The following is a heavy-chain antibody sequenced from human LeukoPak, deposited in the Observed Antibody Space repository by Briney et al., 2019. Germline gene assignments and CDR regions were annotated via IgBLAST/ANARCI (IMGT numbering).Heavy chain of an antibody. CDR3: ARGGNFYNSSGRFDY. CDR2: INPNSGGT. D-gene: IGHD3-22*01. J-gene: IGHJ4*02. CDR1: GYIFTDYY. V-gene: IGHV1-2*02. Sequence: GASVKVSCKASGYIFTDYYMHWVRQAPGHGLKWMGGINPNSGGTKYGQKFQGRVTVTMDSSVTTVHMELDRLRSDDTAIYYCARGGNFYNSSGRFDYWGQGTLVTVSS.